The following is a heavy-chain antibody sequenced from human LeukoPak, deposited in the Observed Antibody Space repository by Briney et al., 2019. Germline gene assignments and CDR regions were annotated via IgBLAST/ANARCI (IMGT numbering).Heavy chain of an antibody. V-gene: IGHV3-30*18. D-gene: IGHD4-17*01. CDR2: ISYDGSNK. Sequence: GGSLRLSCAASGFTFSSYGMHWVRQAPGKGLEWVAVISYDGSNKYYADSVKGRFTISRDNSKNTLYLQMNSLRAEDTAVYYCAKYAVPDYWGQGTLVTVSS. J-gene: IGHJ4*02. CDR3: AKYAVPDY. CDR1: GFTFSSYG.